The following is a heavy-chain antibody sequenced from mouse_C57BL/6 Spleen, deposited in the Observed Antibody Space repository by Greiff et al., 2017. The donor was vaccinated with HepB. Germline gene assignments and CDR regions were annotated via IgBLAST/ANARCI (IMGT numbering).Heavy chain of an antibody. CDR2: IYPGSGNT. J-gene: IGHJ2*01. D-gene: IGHD2-1*01. Sequence: VQGVESGAELVRPGASVKLSCKASGYTFTDYYINWVKQRPGQGLEWIARIYPGSGNTYYNEKFKGKATLTAEKSSSTAYMQLSSLTSEDSAVYFCARRPIYYGNLDYWGQGTTLTVSS. CDR1: GYTFTDYY. V-gene: IGHV1-76*01. CDR3: ARRPIYYGNLDY.